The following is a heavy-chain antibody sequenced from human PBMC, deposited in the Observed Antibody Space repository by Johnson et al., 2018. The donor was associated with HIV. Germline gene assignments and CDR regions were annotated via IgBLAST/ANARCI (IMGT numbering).Heavy chain of an antibody. D-gene: IGHD2-21*02. CDR1: GFTVSSYD. Sequence: VQLVESGGGLVHPGGSLRLSCAASGFTVSSYDMHWVRQSTGKGLEWVSAIGTAGDTYYPGSVKGRSTISRDDSKNTLYLQMNSLKTEDTAVYYCTTGRLLAAFDIWGQGTMVTVSS. J-gene: IGHJ3*02. V-gene: IGHV3-13*01. CDR2: IGTAGDT. CDR3: TTGRLLAAFDI.